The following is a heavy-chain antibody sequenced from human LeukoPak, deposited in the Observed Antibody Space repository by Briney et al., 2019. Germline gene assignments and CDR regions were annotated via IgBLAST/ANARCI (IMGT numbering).Heavy chain of an antibody. D-gene: IGHD3-22*01. Sequence: SVKVSCKASGGTFSSYAISWVRQAPGQGLEWMGRIIPIFGTANYAQKFQGRVTITTDESTSTAYMELSSLRSEDTAVYYCAREQRDYYDSSGYYAGNWFDPWGQGTLVTVSS. V-gene: IGHV1-69*05. CDR2: IIPIFGTA. CDR3: AREQRDYYDSSGYYAGNWFDP. CDR1: GGTFSSYA. J-gene: IGHJ5*02.